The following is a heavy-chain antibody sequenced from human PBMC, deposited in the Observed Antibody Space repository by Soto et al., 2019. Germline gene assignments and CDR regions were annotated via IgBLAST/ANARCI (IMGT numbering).Heavy chain of an antibody. Sequence: PSETLSVTCAVSGYSISRSNWWGWIRQPPGKGLEWIGYIYYSGTTYYNPSLKSRVTMSVDTSKNQFSLKLTSVTAVDTAVYYCARAGGYSGYETFDYWGQGTLVP. CDR2: IYYSGTT. J-gene: IGHJ4*02. V-gene: IGHV4-28*03. CDR1: GYSISRSNW. D-gene: IGHD5-12*01. CDR3: ARAGGYSGYETFDY.